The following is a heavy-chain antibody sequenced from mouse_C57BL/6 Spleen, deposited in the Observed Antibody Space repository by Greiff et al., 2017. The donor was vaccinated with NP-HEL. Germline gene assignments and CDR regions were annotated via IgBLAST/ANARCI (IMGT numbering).Heavy chain of an antibody. V-gene: IGHV5-6*02. J-gene: IGHJ1*03. CDR2: ISSGGSYT. CDR3: ARRRGDFRNWYFDV. Sequence: EVKLVESGGDLVKPGGSLKLSCAASGFTFSSYGMSWVRQTPDKRLEWVATISSGGSYTYYPDSVKGRFTISRDNAKNTLYLQMSSLKSEDTAMYYCARRRGDFRNWYFDVWGTGTTVTVSS. CDR1: GFTFSSYG.